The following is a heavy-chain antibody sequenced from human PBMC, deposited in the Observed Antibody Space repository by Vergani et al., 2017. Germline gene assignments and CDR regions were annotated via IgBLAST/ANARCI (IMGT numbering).Heavy chain of an antibody. V-gene: IGHV3-30*18. J-gene: IGHJ4*02. CDR1: GFTFSSYG. D-gene: IGHD3/OR15-3a*01. Sequence: QVQLVESGGGVVQPGRSLRLSCAASGFTFSSYGMHWVRQDPGKGLEWVAVISYDGSNKYYADSVKGRFTISRDNSKNTLYLQMNSLRAEDTAVYYCAKWTPPDYWGQGTLVTVSS. CDR2: ISYDGSNK. CDR3: AKWTPPDY.